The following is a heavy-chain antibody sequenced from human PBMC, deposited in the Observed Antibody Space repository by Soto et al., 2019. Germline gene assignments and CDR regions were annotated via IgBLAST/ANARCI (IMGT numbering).Heavy chain of an antibody. CDR2: ISYDGKNK. V-gene: IGHV3-30*18. CDR3: GKDGKGSGSGTYLIDD. Sequence: QVQLAESGGGVVQPGGSLRLSCTASGFLFSNYAMQWVRQAPGKGLEWVAVISYDGKNKYYRDSVEGRFTISRDSSKNTVYLQMSSLSPEDTAVYYCGKDGKGSGSGTYLIDDWGQGTLVTVSS. J-gene: IGHJ4*02. CDR1: GFLFSNYA. D-gene: IGHD3-10*01.